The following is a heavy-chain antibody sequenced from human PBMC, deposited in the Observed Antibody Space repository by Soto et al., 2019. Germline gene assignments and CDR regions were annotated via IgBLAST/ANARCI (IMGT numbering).Heavy chain of an antibody. Sequence: GGSLRLSCAASGFTFSSYSMNWARQAPGKGLEWVSSISSSSSYIYYADSVKGRFTISRDNAKNSLYLQMNSLRAEDTAVYYCARIQIGYDAFDIWGQGTMVTVSS. CDR1: GFTFSSYS. V-gene: IGHV3-21*01. CDR3: ARIQIGYDAFDI. J-gene: IGHJ3*02. CDR2: ISSSSSYI. D-gene: IGHD2-15*01.